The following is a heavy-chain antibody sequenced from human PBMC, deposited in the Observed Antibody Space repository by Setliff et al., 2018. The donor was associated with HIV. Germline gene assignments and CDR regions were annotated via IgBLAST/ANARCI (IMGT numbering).Heavy chain of an antibody. V-gene: IGHV1-46*01. CDR1: GYTFTSYY. CDR3: ARDPAPSSWASYFQH. J-gene: IGHJ1*01. D-gene: IGHD1-26*01. CDR2: INRSGGST. Sequence: ASVKVSCKASGYTFTSYYMHWVRQAHGQGLEWMGIINRSGGSTNYAQKVQGRLTMTRDTSTSTVDMELSSLRSEDTAVYYCARDPAPSSWASYFQHWGQGTPVTVSS.